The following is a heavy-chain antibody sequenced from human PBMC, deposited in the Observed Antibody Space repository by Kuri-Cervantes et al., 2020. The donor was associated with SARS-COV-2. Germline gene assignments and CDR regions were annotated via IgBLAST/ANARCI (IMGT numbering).Heavy chain of an antibody. CDR3: ARLTFFRRLVVYXQGGAFDI. CDR1: GYTFTGYY. CDR2: INPNSGGT. D-gene: IGHD2/OR15-2a*01. Sequence: ASVNVSCKASGYTFTGYYMHWVRQAPGQGLEWMGWINPNSGGTNYAQKFQGWVTLTRDTSTSTVYMELSRVRSDDTAVYYCARLTFFRRLVVYXQGGAFDIWGQGTRVTVSS. V-gene: IGHV1-2*04. J-gene: IGHJ3*02.